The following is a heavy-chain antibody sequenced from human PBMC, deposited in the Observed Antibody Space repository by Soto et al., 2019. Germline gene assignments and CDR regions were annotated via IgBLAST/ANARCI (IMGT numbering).Heavy chain of an antibody. J-gene: IGHJ6*02. Sequence: GASVKVSCKASGYTFTIYGISWVRQAPGQGLEWMGWISAYNGNTNYAQKLQGRVTMTTDTSTSTAYMELRSLRSDDTAVYYCARDGWYQLLEYYYYYYGMDVWGQGTTVTVSS. CDR2: ISAYNGNT. CDR3: ARDGWYQLLEYYYYYYGMDV. V-gene: IGHV1-18*01. D-gene: IGHD2-2*01. CDR1: GYTFTIYG.